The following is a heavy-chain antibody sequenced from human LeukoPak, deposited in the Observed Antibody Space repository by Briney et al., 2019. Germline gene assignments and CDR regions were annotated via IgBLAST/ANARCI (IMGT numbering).Heavy chain of an antibody. D-gene: IGHD2-21*02. CDR1: GFTFSSYE. J-gene: IGHJ4*02. CDR3: ARARSVGTSDY. V-gene: IGHV3-48*03. Sequence: GGSLRLSCAASGFTFSSYEMNWVRQAPGKGLEWVSYISSSGSTIYYADSVKGRFTISRDNAKNSLYLQMNSLRAEDTAVYYCARARSVGTSDYWGQGTLVTVSS. CDR2: ISSSGSTI.